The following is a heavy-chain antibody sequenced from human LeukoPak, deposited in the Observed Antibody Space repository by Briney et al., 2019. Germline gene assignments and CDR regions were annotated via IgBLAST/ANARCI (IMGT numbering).Heavy chain of an antibody. V-gene: IGHV3-7*01. CDR1: GFTFSRFR. CDR3: ASSWGSAIDF. Sequence: PGGSLRLSCAASGFTFSRFRMSWVRQPPGKALEWVANIKQDGSEIYYVDSVKGRFTVSTDNAKNSLYLQMSSLTAEDTAAYYCASSWGSAIDFWGQGTLVTVSS. D-gene: IGHD3-16*01. CDR2: IKQDGSEI. J-gene: IGHJ4*02.